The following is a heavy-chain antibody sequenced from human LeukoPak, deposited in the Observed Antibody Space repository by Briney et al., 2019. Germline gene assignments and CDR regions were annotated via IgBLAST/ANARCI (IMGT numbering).Heavy chain of an antibody. D-gene: IGHD2-15*01. CDR3: AKDKTGGFDY. Sequence: PGGSLRLSCAASGFTFSSYGMHWVRQAPGKGPEWVAVISYDGSNKYYADSVKGRFTISRDNSKNTLYLQMNSLRAEDTAVYYCAKDKTGGFDYWGQGTLVTVSS. V-gene: IGHV3-30*18. J-gene: IGHJ4*02. CDR1: GFTFSSYG. CDR2: ISYDGSNK.